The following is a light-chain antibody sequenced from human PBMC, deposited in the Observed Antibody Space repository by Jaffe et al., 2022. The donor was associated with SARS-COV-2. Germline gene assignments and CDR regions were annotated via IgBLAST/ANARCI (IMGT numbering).Light chain of an antibody. CDR1: QSVLYSSDNKNY. CDR2: WAS. Sequence: DIVMTQSPDSLAVSLGERATIHCKSSQSVLYSSDNKNYLAWYQQKPGQSPKLLIYWASTRDSGVPERFRGGGSGTDFTLTITSLQAEDVAVYYCQQYYDTGTFGQGTKVEIK. J-gene: IGKJ1*01. CDR3: QQYYDTGT. V-gene: IGKV4-1*01.